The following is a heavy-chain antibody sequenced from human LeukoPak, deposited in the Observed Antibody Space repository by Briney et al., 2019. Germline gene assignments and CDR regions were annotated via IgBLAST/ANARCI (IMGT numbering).Heavy chain of an antibody. J-gene: IGHJ4*02. V-gene: IGHV4-34*01. CDR3: ARLSLQRGYSYSYSPTVIPPKKYYFDY. D-gene: IGHD5-18*01. CDR2: INHSGST. Sequence: SETLSLTCAVYGGSFSGYYWSWIRQPPGKGLEWIGEINHSGSTNYNPSLKSRVTISVDTSKNQFSLKLSSVTAADTAVYYCARLSLQRGYSYSYSPTVIPPKKYYFDYWGQGTLVTVSS. CDR1: GGSFSGYY.